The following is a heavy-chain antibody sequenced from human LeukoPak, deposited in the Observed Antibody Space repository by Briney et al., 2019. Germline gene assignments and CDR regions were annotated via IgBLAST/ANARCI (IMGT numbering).Heavy chain of an antibody. CDR1: GYMVSEYY. V-gene: IGHV1-2*02. CDR2: LRGDTGDT. D-gene: IGHD2-2*01. Sequence: VASVTVSRKTSGYMVSEYYMHWVRQAPGQGLEWMGWLRGDTGDTDSPQKFKGRVTMTRDTATNTAYMQLSRLTYDDTAMYFCARVRDNACDYWGQGTLVTVSS. CDR3: ARVRDNACDY. J-gene: IGHJ4*02.